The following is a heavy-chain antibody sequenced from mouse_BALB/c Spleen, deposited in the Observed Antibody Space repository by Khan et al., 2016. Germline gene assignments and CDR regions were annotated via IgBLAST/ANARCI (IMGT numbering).Heavy chain of an antibody. CDR1: GFNFSSFG. CDR3: ARRIVTRDYYGMDY. J-gene: IGHJ4*01. Sequence: EVELVESGGGLVQPGGSRKLSCAASGFNFSSFGMHWVRQAPEKGLEWVAYISSGSNTIYYADTAKGRFTISRDNPKKTLFLQMTSLRSEDTAMYYCARRIVTRDYYGMDYWGQGTSVTVSS. V-gene: IGHV5-17*02. CDR2: ISSGSNTI. D-gene: IGHD2-5*01.